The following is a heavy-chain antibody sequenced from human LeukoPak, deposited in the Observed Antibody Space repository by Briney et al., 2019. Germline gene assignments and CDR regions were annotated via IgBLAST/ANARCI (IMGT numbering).Heavy chain of an antibody. Sequence: GGSLRLSCAASGFAFSSYVLHWVRRAPGKGPEWVSAIGTGGDTYYADSVMGRFTISRDNAKKSLYLQMNSLIAEDMAVYYCARAPLTRLPSQLSSPRFSGGWFDPWGQGTLVTVSS. D-gene: IGHD3-10*01. V-gene: IGHV3-47*02. J-gene: IGHJ5*02. CDR3: ARAPLTRLPSQLSSPRFSGGWFDP. CDR1: GFAFSSYV. CDR2: IGTGGDT.